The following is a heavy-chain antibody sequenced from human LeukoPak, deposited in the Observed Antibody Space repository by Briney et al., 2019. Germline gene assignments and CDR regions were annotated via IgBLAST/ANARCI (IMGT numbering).Heavy chain of an antibody. CDR3: ARDGTVTPFDY. CDR2: IYYSGNT. J-gene: IGHJ4*02. V-gene: IGHV4-39*07. CDR1: GGSISSTTYY. Sequence: SETLSLTCIVSGGSISSTTYYWGWIRQPPGKRLEWIGSIYYSGNTYYNPSLKSRVTISVDTSKNQFSLKLSSVTAADTAVYYCARDGTVTPFDYWGQGTLVTVSS. D-gene: IGHD4-17*01.